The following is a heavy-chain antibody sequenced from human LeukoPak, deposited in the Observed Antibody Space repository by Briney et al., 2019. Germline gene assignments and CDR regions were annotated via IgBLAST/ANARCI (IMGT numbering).Heavy chain of an antibody. D-gene: IGHD2-15*01. J-gene: IGHJ4*02. CDR2: INHRGST. Sequence: SETLSLTCAVYGGSFSGYYLTWMRQTPGQGLEWIGEINHRGSTNYNPSLESRVTISVDTSKNHFSLDLTPVTAADTAVYYCASGGWYRGYWGQGTLVTVSS. CDR3: ASGGWYRGY. CDR1: GGSFSGYY. V-gene: IGHV4-34*01.